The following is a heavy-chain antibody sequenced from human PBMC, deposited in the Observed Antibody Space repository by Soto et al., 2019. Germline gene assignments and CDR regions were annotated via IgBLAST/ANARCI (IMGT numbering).Heavy chain of an antibody. CDR3: ARNPYDFWSAHYNPAAYYYYGMDV. V-gene: IGHV3-11*06. Sequence: GSLRLSCAASGFTFSDFNMSWIRPAPGTGLEWVSYISSSSSFTNYADSVKGRFTLSRDNAKNSLYLHMNSLSAEDTAVYYCARNPYDFWSAHYNPAAYYYYGMDVLGQGTTVALS. J-gene: IGHJ6*02. CDR1: GFTFSDFN. D-gene: IGHD3-3*01. CDR2: ISSSSSFT.